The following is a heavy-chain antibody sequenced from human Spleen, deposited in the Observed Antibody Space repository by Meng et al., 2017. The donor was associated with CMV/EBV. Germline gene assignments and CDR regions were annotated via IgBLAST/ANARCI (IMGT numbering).Heavy chain of an antibody. Sequence: GESLKISCAASGFTFSGYWMSWVRQAPGKGLEWVANIKKDGSERYYVDSVKGRFTISRDNDKKSLYVQMNSLRAEDTAVYYCANTGYYYDSSGYFSDIWGQGTMVTVSS. D-gene: IGHD3-22*01. V-gene: IGHV3-7*01. CDR3: ANTGYYYDSSGYFSDI. CDR1: GFTFSGYW. CDR2: IKKDGSER. J-gene: IGHJ3*02.